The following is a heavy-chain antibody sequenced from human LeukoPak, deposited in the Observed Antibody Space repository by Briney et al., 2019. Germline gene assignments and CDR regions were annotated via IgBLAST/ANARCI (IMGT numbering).Heavy chain of an antibody. J-gene: IGHJ4*02. V-gene: IGHV4-39*01. CDR1: GRSISSSSYY. CDR3: ASQVPYDYIWGSYRSGNYFDY. Sequence: SETLSLTCTVSGRSISSSSYYWGWIRQPPGKGLEWIGRIYYSGSTYYNPSLKSRVTISVDTSKNQFSLKLSCVTAADTAVYYCASQVPYDYIWGSYRSGNYFDYWGQGTLVTVSS. D-gene: IGHD3-16*02. CDR2: IYYSGST.